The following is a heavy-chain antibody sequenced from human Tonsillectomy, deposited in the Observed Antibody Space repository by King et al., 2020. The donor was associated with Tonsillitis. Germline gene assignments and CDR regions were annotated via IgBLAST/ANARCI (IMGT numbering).Heavy chain of an antibody. J-gene: IGHJ4*02. CDR1: GFTFSNAW. D-gene: IGHD2-21*01. CDR2: IKSKTDGGTT. V-gene: IGHV3-15*01. CDR3: TTDCGDSPHHFDY. Sequence: VQLVESGGGLVKPGVSLRLSCAASGFTFSNAWMIWVRQAPGKGLEWVGRIKSKTDGGTTDYAAPVKGRFTISRDDSKNTLYLQMNSLKTEDTAVYYCTTDCGDSPHHFDYWGQGTLVTVSS.